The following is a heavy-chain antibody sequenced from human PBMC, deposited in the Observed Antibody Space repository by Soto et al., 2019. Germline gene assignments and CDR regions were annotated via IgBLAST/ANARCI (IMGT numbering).Heavy chain of an antibody. J-gene: IGHJ4*02. Sequence: EVQLLESGGDLEQPGGSLRLSCAASGFSFSTYAMNWVRQTPGKGLEWVSGISATDGSTHYADSVRGRFTISRDNSKNTLYLQMNSLRAEDTALYYCAKDPCSSWYCKYFEYWGQGTLVTVSS. CDR3: AKDPCSSWYCKYFEY. CDR2: ISATDGST. CDR1: GFSFSTYA. D-gene: IGHD6-13*01. V-gene: IGHV3-23*01.